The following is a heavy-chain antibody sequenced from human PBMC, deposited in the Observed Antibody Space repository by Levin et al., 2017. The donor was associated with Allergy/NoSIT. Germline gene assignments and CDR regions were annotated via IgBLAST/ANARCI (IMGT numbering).Heavy chain of an antibody. D-gene: IGHD2-2*02. Sequence: SVKVSCKASGGTFSSYTISWVRQAPGQGLEWMGRIIPILGTANYAQKFQGRVTITADRSTSTAYMEVSSLRSEDTAMYYCARDRLGYCSSTSCYSPFDYWGQGTLVTVSS. J-gene: IGHJ4*02. CDR3: ARDRLGYCSSTSCYSPFDY. CDR1: GGTFSSYT. V-gene: IGHV1-69*08. CDR2: IIPILGTA.